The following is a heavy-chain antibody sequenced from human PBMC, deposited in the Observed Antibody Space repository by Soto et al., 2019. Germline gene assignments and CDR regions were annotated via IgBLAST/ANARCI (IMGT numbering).Heavy chain of an antibody. CDR2: IRQDGSEK. J-gene: IGHJ4*02. V-gene: IGHV3-7*03. CDR1: GFTFSSYW. CDR3: ARTGGSGYDYFDY. D-gene: IGHD3-22*01. Sequence: GGSLRLSCAASGFTFSSYWMSWVRQAPGKGLEWVANIRQDGSEKYYVDSVKGRFTISRDNAKNSLYLQMNSLRAEDTAVYYCARTGGSGYDYFDYWGQGTLVTVSS.